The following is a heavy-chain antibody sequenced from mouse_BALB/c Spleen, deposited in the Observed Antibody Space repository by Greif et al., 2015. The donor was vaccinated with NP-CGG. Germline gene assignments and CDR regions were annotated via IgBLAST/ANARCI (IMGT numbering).Heavy chain of an antibody. J-gene: IGHJ2*01. CDR2: IRNKANGYTT. CDR3: ARDMGGD. Sequence: EVQRVESGGGLVQPGGSLRLSCATSGFTFTDYYMSWVRQPPGKALEWLGFIRNKANGYTTEYSASVKGRFTISRDNSQSILYLQMNTLRAEDSATYYCARDMGGDWGQGTTLTVSS. V-gene: IGHV7-3*02. CDR1: GFTFTDYY.